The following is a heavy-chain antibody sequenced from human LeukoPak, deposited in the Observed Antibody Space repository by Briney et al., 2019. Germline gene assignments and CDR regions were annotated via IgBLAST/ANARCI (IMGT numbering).Heavy chain of an antibody. J-gene: IGHJ4*02. CDR3: ARGSRELLAFDY. V-gene: IGHV3-21*01. CDR2: ISSSSSYI. Sequence: GGSLRLSCAAPGFTFSNYGIHWVRQAPGKGLEWVSSISSSSSYIYYADSVKGRFTISRDNAKNSLYLQMNSLRAEDTAVYYCARGSRELLAFDYWGQGTLVTVSS. D-gene: IGHD1-26*01. CDR1: GFTFSNYG.